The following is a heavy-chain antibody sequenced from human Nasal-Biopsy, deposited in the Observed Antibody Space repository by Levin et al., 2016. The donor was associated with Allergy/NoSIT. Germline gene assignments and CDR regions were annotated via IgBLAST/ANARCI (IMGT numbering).Heavy chain of an antibody. CDR2: IVPVLGVT. V-gene: IGHV1-69*04. CDR1: GGPFNNFA. CDR3: ARLITGARGQDPVDF. D-gene: IGHD7-27*01. Sequence: SVKVSCKASGGPFNNFAINWVRQAPGQGFEWMGTIVPVLGVTDYEQKFRGRVTMTADQSTNTVHMELSSLSSGDTAIYYCARLITGARGQDPVDFWGQGTLVTVSS. J-gene: IGHJ4*02.